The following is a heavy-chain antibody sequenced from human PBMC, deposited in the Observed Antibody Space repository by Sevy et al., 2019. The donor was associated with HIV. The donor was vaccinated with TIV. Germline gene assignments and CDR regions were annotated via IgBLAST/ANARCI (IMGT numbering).Heavy chain of an antibody. V-gene: IGHV1-24*01. CDR2: FDPQDDEI. J-gene: IGHJ4*02. CDR3: ATTKDYYDNSGYPFDS. D-gene: IGHD3-22*01. Sequence: ASVKVSCKVSGYTLTKLSIHWVRQAPGKGLEWLGDFDPQDDEIIYAQRFQGRLTMTEDTSTETAYMELSSLRSEDTAVYYCATTKDYYDNSGYPFDSWGQGTLVTVSS. CDR1: GYTLTKLS.